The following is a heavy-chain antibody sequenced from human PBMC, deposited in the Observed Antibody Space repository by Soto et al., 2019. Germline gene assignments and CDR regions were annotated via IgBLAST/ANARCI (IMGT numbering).Heavy chain of an antibody. V-gene: IGHV4-59*12. Sequence: PSETLSLTCTVSGGSISSYYWSWIRQPPGKGLEWIGYIYFSGGTNYNPSLKSRVTISVDTSKNQFSLKLSPVTAADTAVYYCARESRSWYGSIWDYWGQGTLVTVSS. D-gene: IGHD6-13*01. J-gene: IGHJ4*02. CDR1: GGSISSYY. CDR3: ARESRSWYGSIWDY. CDR2: IYFSGGT.